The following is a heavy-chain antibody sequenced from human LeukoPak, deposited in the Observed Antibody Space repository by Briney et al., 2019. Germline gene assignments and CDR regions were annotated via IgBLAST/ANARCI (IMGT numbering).Heavy chain of an antibody. J-gene: IGHJ2*01. Sequence: SETLSLTCTVSGGSISSYYWSWIRQPPGKGLEWIGYIYYSGSTNYNPSLKSRVTFSVDTSKNQFSLTLSSVTAADTAVYYCAAAAGRLWYFHLWGRGTLVTVSS. V-gene: IGHV4-59*01. CDR2: IYYSGST. CDR1: GGSISSYY. CDR3: AAAAGRLWYFHL. D-gene: IGHD6-13*01.